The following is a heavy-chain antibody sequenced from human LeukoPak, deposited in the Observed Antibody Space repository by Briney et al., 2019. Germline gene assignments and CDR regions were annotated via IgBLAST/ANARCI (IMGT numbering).Heavy chain of an antibody. D-gene: IGHD3-10*01. CDR2: IYTSGST. CDR3: AREAGVREARGFDF. V-gene: IGHV4-4*07. CDR1: GGSISNYY. Sequence: SETLSLTCTVSGGSISNYYWTWIRQPAGEGLEWIGRIYTSGSTNYNPSLKSRVTMSLDTSKNQFSLKLSSVTAADTAVYYCAREAGVREARGFDFWGQGTLVTVSS. J-gene: IGHJ4*02.